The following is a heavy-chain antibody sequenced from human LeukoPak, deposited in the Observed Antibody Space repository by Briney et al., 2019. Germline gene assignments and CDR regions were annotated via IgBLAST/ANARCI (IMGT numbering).Heavy chain of an antibody. CDR1: GGTFSNFA. CDR3: ATDLADATYGFDI. D-gene: IGHD6-13*01. CDR2: IIPILGTS. J-gene: IGHJ3*02. V-gene: IGHV1-69*05. Sequence: ASVKVSCKTSGGTFSNFAISWVRQAPGQGLEWVGGIIPILGTSNSAEKFQGRLTVTTDEFTGTAYMDLTTLRSEDTAIYYCATDLADATYGFDIWGQGTMVTVSS.